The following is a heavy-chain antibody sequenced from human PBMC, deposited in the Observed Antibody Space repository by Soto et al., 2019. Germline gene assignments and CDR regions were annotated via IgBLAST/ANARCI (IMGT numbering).Heavy chain of an antibody. CDR2: ISGSGTTT. D-gene: IGHD3-3*01. Sequence: PGGSLRLSCAASGFTFSSSAMSWVRQVPGEGLEWVSAISGSGTTTHYADSVKDRFTISRDNSKDTLYLQMNSLRADDAAVYYCAKDYYGHSGRPFFFDSWGLGTLVTVS. J-gene: IGHJ4*02. V-gene: IGHV3-23*01. CDR3: AKDYYGHSGRPFFFDS. CDR1: GFTFSSSA.